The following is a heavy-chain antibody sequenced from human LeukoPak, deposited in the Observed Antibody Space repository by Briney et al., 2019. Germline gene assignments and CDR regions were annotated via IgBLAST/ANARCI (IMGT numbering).Heavy chain of an antibody. CDR2: ISSSSSTI. D-gene: IGHD6-19*01. Sequence: QTGGSLRLSCAASGFTFSSHSMNWVRQAPGKGLEWVSYISSSSSTIYYADSVKGRFTISRDNAKNSLYLQMNSLRAEDTAVYYCAKFRRGTAVAGDYFDYWGQGTLVTVSS. CDR3: AKFRRGTAVAGDYFDY. V-gene: IGHV3-48*01. CDR1: GFTFSSHS. J-gene: IGHJ4*02.